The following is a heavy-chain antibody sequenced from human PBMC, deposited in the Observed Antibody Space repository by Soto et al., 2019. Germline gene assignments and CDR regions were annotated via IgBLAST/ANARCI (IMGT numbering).Heavy chain of an antibody. Sequence: PSETLSLTCTVSGGSINSYYWSWIRQSPGKGLEWIGYVYYSGTTYYNPPLQSRVTISVDTSKKQFSLKVRSVTAADTAIYFCARAGSTWRYFFEYWGQGSLVTVSS. CDR3: ARAGSTWRYFFEY. V-gene: IGHV4-59*01. CDR2: VYYSGTT. D-gene: IGHD2-2*01. J-gene: IGHJ4*02. CDR1: GGSINSYY.